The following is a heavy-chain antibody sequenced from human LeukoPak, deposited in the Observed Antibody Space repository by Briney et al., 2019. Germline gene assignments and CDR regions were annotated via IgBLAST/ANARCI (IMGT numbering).Heavy chain of an antibody. V-gene: IGHV1-69*13. J-gene: IGHJ4*02. CDR3: ARRPGDYYDSSGYPAYYFDY. D-gene: IGHD3-22*01. Sequence: SVKVSCKASGGTFISYALSWVRQAPGQGLEWMGGIIPIFGSANYAQNFQGRVTITADESTSTAYMELSSLRSEDTAVYYCARRPGDYYDSSGYPAYYFDYWGQGTLVTVSS. CDR2: IIPIFGSA. CDR1: GGTFISYA.